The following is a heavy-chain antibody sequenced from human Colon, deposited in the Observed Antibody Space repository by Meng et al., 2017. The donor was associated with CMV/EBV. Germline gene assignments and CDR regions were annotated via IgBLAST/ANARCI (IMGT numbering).Heavy chain of an antibody. V-gene: IGHV4-61*01. J-gene: IGHJ4*02. CDR1: GGSVRSGSDY. Sequence: SETLSLTCNVSGGSVRSGSDYWSWVRQPPGKGLEWVGHVYYTGSTSYNPSLRGRVTLSMDTSKSQFSLMLNSVTAADTAVYYCARGKTMYGVTYYFDSWGLGTLVTVSS. CDR2: VYYTGST. D-gene: IGHD2-21*02. CDR3: ARGKTMYGVTYYFDS.